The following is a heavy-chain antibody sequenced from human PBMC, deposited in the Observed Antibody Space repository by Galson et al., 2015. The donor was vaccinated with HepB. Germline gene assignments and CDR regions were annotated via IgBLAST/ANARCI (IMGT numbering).Heavy chain of an antibody. D-gene: IGHD3-22*01. Sequence: SLRLSCAASGFTFSSYAMHWVRQAPGKGLEWVAVISYDGSNKYYADSVKGRFTVSRDNSKNTLYLQMNSLRAEDTAVYYCARVRGRWYYDRSGPFDYWGQGTLVTVSS. V-gene: IGHV3-30*04. CDR3: ARVRGRWYYDRSGPFDY. CDR1: GFTFSSYA. J-gene: IGHJ4*02. CDR2: ISYDGSNK.